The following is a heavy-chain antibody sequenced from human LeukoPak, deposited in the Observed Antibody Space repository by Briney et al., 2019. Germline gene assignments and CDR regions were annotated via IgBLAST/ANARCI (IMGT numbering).Heavy chain of an antibody. CDR2: MNPNSGNT. Sequence: ASVKVSCKASGYTFTSYDINWVRQATGQGLEWMGWMNPNSGNTGYAQKFQGRVTMTRNTSISTPYMELSSLRSEDTAVYYCARGTRTAVFYYYYYGMDVWGQGTTVTVSS. V-gene: IGHV1-8*01. CDR1: GYTFTSYD. CDR3: ARGTRTAVFYYYYYGMDV. J-gene: IGHJ6*02. D-gene: IGHD6-13*01.